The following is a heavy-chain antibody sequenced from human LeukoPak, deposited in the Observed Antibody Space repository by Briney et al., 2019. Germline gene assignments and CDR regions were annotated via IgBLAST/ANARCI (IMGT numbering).Heavy chain of an antibody. CDR2: IRSKANSYAT. CDR3: TTVDTSMV. D-gene: IGHD5-18*01. CDR1: GVTFSAST. Sequence: VGSLRLSSAASGVTFSASTMYWVRQGSGEGLEWGGRIRSKANSYATAYAPSVKGRFAISRDDSKNTAYLQMNSLETEDTAVYYCTTVDTSMVWGQGNVVSVS. J-gene: IGHJ4*02. V-gene: IGHV3-73*01.